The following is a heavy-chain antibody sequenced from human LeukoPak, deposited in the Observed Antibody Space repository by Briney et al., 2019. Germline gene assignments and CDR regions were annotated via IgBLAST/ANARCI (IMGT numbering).Heavy chain of an antibody. D-gene: IGHD5-18*01. Sequence: SETLSLTCTVSGGSISSYYWSWIRQPPGKGLEWIGYIYCSGSTNYNPSLKSRVTISVDTSRNHFSLKLSSVTAADTAVYYCARTTEGGYTYDYFYYYYMDVWGKGTTVTISS. V-gene: IGHV4-59*01. CDR1: GGSISSYY. CDR2: IYCSGST. J-gene: IGHJ6*03. CDR3: ARTTEGGYTYDYFYYYYMDV.